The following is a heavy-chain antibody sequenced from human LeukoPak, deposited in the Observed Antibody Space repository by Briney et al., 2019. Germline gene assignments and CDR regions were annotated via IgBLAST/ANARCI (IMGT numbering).Heavy chain of an antibody. CDR1: ADSFSSHY. J-gene: IGHJ3*02. Sequence: SETPSLTCAVSADSFSSHYWTWIRQPPGKGLEWIGYISYIGSTNYNPSLKSRVTISIDTSKNQFSLKLTSVTAADTAVYYCARDLVTVTKGFDIWGQGTMVSVSS. D-gene: IGHD4-17*01. V-gene: IGHV4-59*11. CDR2: ISYIGST. CDR3: ARDLVTVTKGFDI.